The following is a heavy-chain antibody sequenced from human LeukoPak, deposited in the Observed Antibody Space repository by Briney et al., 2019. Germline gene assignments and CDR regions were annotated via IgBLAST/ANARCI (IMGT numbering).Heavy chain of an antibody. CDR3: ARDLTYYEILTGYPDLDAFDI. J-gene: IGHJ3*02. CDR1: GYTFTSYG. CDR2: ISAYNGNT. V-gene: IGHV1-18*01. D-gene: IGHD3-9*01. Sequence: ASVKVSCKASGYTFTSYGISWVRQAPGQGLEWMGWISAYNGNTNYAQKLKGRVTMTTDTPTSTVYMELRSLRSDDTAVYYCARDLTYYEILTGYPDLDAFDIWGQGTMVTVSS.